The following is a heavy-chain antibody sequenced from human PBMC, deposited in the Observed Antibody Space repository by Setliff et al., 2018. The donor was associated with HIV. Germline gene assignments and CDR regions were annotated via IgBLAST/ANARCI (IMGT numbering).Heavy chain of an antibody. V-gene: IGHV4-4*07. CDR1: GGSISGYF. CDR2: TFTSGIT. J-gene: IGHJ4*02. CDR3: AREPKGGDDRALDY. Sequence: SETLSLTCTVSGGSISGYFWSWIRQPAGKGLEWIGRTFTSGITNYSPSLKSRVTMSVDTSKNQFSLNLTSVTAADTAAYYCAREPKGGDDRALDYWGQGTLVTV. D-gene: IGHD3-16*01.